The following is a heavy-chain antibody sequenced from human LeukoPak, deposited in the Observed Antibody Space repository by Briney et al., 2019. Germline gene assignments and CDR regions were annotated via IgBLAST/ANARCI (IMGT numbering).Heavy chain of an antibody. Sequence: GASVKVSCKASGYTFTSYGISWVRQAPGQGLEWMGWISAYNGNTNYAQKLQGRVTMTTDTSTSTAYMELRGLRSDDTAVYYCARGSTPNYYDSSGALWDWGQGTLVTVSS. V-gene: IGHV1-18*01. CDR2: ISAYNGNT. J-gene: IGHJ4*02. CDR1: GYTFTSYG. CDR3: ARGSTPNYYDSSGALWD. D-gene: IGHD3-22*01.